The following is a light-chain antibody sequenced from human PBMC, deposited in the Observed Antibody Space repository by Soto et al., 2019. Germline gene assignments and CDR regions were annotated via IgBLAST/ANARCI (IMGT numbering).Light chain of an antibody. Sequence: IQLTQSPSSLSASVGDRVTITCRASQSISSYLNWYQQKPGKAPKLLIYAASSLQSGVPLRFSGSGSGTDFTLTISSLQPEDFATYYCQQRYSTPLTFGGGTKVDIK. CDR1: QSISSY. J-gene: IGKJ4*01. V-gene: IGKV1-39*01. CDR3: QQRYSTPLT. CDR2: AAS.